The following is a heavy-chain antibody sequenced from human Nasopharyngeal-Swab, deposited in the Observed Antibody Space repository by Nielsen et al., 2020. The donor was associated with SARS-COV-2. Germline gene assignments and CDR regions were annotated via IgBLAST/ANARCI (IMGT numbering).Heavy chain of an antibody. D-gene: IGHD6-19*01. V-gene: IGHV6-1*01. CDR2: TYYRSQWYN. CDR3: ARIAVAVSPV. CDR1: GDSVSSTIAA. J-gene: IGHJ4*02. Sequence: SETLSLTCAISGDSVSSTIAAWHWIRQSPSRGLEWLGRTYYRSQWYNDYAVSVRGRITINPDPSKNQFSLQLNSVTPEDTAVYYCARIAVAVSPVWGQGTLVTVSS.